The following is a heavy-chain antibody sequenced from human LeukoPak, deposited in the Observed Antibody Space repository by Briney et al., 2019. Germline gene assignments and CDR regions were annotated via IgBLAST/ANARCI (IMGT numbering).Heavy chain of an antibody. V-gene: IGHV3-9*01. J-gene: IGHJ4*02. D-gene: IGHD1-26*01. CDR3: AKGEIVGATSGDYYFDY. CDR1: GFTFDDYA. Sequence: GGSLRLSCAASGFTFDDYAMHWVRQAPGKGLEWVSGISWNSGSTGYADSVKGRFTISRDSAKNSLYLQMNSLRAEDTALYYCAKGEIVGATSGDYYFDYWGQGTLVTVSS. CDR2: ISWNSGST.